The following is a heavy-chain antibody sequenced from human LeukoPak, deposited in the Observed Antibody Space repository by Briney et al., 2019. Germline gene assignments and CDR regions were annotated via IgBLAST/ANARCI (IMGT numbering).Heavy chain of an antibody. D-gene: IGHD3-16*01. CDR3: ARPKIGHFDY. CDR1: GFNFSSYE. CDR2: IGSSGGTI. J-gene: IGHJ4*02. Sequence: GGSLRLSCAASGFNFSSYEMNWVRQAPGKGLEWVSYIGSSGGTIYYADSVKGRFTISRDNTKNSLYLQMNSLRAEDTAVYYCARPKIGHFDYWGQGTLVTVSS. V-gene: IGHV3-48*03.